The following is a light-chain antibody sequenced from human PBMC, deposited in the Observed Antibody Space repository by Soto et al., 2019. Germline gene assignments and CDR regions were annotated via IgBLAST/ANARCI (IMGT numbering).Light chain of an antibody. J-gene: IGKJ4*01. V-gene: IGKV3-20*01. CDR2: GAS. CDR1: QSVSSSY. Sequence: ETVLTQSPGTLSWYHGERATLSCRASQSVSSSYLAWYQQKPGQAPRLLLYGASTRATGIPARFSGSGSGTEFTLTISRLEPEDFAVYYCQQYGSSPHTFGGGTKVDI. CDR3: QQYGSSPHT.